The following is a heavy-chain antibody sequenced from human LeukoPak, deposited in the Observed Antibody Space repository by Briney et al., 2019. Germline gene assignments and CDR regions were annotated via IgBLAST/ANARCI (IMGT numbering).Heavy chain of an antibody. Sequence: PGGSLRLSCAASGFTFSSYAMSWVRQAPGKGLEWVSAISGSGGSTYYADSVKGRFTISRDNSKNTLYLQMKSLRAEDTAVYYCAKGLDCNSINCYMRWLDPWGQGTLVTVTS. J-gene: IGHJ5*02. V-gene: IGHV3-23*01. CDR1: GFTFSSYA. CDR3: AKGLDCNSINCYMRWLDP. CDR2: ISGSGGST. D-gene: IGHD2-2*02.